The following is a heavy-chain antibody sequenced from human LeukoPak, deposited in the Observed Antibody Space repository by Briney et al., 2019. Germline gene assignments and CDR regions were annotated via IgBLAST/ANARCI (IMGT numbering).Heavy chain of an antibody. Sequence: PSETLSLTCTVSRYSISSGYFWAWIRQPPGKGLEWIGSIYHSGTPYFNPSLRSRVTILVDTSKNQFSLNLRSVTAADTAVYYCARDFEIGPDYSDTSGFDYWGQGTLVTVSS. CDR3: ARDFEIGPDYSDTSGFDY. D-gene: IGHD3-22*01. V-gene: IGHV4-38-2*02. J-gene: IGHJ4*02. CDR2: IYHSGTP. CDR1: RYSISSGYF.